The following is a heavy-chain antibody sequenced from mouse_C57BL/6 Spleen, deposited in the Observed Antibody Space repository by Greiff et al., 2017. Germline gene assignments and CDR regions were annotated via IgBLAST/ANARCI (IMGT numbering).Heavy chain of an antibody. J-gene: IGHJ2*01. Sequence: QVQLQQSGAELVKPGASVTLSCKASGYTFTEYTIHWVKQRSGQGLAWIGWLHTGSGSIKYNEKFKDKATLTAEKSSSTAYMQLSSLTSEDSAVYFCARSATMITTYLDYWGQGTTLTVSS. V-gene: IGHV1-62-2*01. CDR3: ARSATMITTYLDY. CDR2: LHTGSGSI. CDR1: GYTFTEYT. D-gene: IGHD2-4*01.